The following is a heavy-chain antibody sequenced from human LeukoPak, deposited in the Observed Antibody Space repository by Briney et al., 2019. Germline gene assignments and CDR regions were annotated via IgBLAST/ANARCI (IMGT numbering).Heavy chain of an antibody. Sequence: GASVKVSCKASGYTFTEYYMHWVRQAPGQGLEWMGWINPNSGDTNYAQKFQGRVTMTRDTSISTAYMELSRLRSDDTAVYYCARAADHFLEWLLFDYWGQGTLVTVSS. J-gene: IGHJ4*02. CDR2: INPNSGDT. CDR3: ARAADHFLEWLLFDY. D-gene: IGHD3-3*01. V-gene: IGHV1-2*02. CDR1: GYTFTEYY.